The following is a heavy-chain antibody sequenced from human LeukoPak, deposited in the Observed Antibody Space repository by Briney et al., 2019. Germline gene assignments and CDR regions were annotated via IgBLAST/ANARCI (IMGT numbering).Heavy chain of an antibody. CDR1: HYTFPSYG. J-gene: IGHJ4*02. CDR3: ARAPPLWFGELSTYYFDY. CDR2: NSAYNGNT. D-gene: IGHD3-10*01. V-gene: IGHV1-18*04. Sequence: SYKSTHYTFPSYGISWVRQPPTQRLETLGTNSAYNGNTNYAQKLQGRVTMTTDTSTSTAYMELRSLRSDDTAVYYCARAPPLWFGELSTYYFDYWGQGTLVTVSS.